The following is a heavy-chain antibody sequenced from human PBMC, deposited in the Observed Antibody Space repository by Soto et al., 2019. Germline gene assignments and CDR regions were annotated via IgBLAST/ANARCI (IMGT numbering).Heavy chain of an antibody. CDR2: INHSGST. J-gene: IGHJ3*02. CDR3: ARAGVEDIVVVPAAMPDDAFDI. V-gene: IGHV4-34*01. Sequence: QVQLQQWGAGLLKPSETLSLTCAVYGGSFSGYYWSWIRQPPGKGLGWIGEINHSGSTNYNPSLQSRVTISVDTCKNQFSLKLSSVTAADTAVYYCARAGVEDIVVVPAAMPDDAFDIWGQGTMVTVSS. D-gene: IGHD2-2*01. CDR1: GGSFSGYY.